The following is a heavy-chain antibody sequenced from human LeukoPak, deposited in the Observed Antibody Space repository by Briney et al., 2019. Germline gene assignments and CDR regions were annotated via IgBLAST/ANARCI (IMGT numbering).Heavy chain of an antibody. CDR2: IYYSGST. Sequence: SETVSLTCTVSGGSISSYYWSWIQQPPGKGLEWIGYIYYSGSTNYNPSLKSRVTISVDTSKNQFSLKLSSVTAADTAVYYCARDLGSLNYDYWGQGTLVTVSS. D-gene: IGHD3-10*01. CDR3: ARDLGSLNYDY. V-gene: IGHV4-59*01. J-gene: IGHJ4*02. CDR1: GGSISSYY.